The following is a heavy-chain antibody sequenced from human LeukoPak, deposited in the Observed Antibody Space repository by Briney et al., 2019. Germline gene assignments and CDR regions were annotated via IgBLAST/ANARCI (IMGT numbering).Heavy chain of an antibody. CDR1: GYTFTGYY. D-gene: IGHD3-10*01. V-gene: IGHV1-2*06. CDR3: ARDQYYGSGSFDY. CDR2: INPNSGGT. J-gene: IGHJ4*02. Sequence: ASVKVSCKASGYTFTGYYMHWVRQAPGQGLEWMVRINPNSGGTNYAQKFQGRVTMTRDTSISTAYMELSRLRSDDTAVYYCARDQYYGSGSFDYWGQGTLVTVSS.